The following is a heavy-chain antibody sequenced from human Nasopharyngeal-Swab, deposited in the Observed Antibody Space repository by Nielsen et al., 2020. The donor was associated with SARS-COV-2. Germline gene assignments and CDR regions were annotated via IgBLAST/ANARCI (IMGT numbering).Heavy chain of an antibody. CDR2: ISSSGSTI. Sequence: GGSLRLSCAASGFTFSSYEMNWVRQAPGKGLEWVSYISSSGSTIYYADSVKGRFTISRDNTKNSLYLQMNSLRAEDTAVYYCARDRERWPQNYCGIYVWGQGTTVTVSS. V-gene: IGHV3-48*03. CDR3: ARDRERWPQNYCGIYV. CDR1: GFTFSSYE. D-gene: IGHD5-24*01. J-gene: IGHJ6*02.